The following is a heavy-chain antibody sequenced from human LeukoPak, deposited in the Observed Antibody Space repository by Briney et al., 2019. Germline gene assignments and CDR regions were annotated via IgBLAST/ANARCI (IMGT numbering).Heavy chain of an antibody. D-gene: IGHD3-22*01. J-gene: IGHJ4*02. CDR2: INPNSGGT. V-gene: IGHV1-2*02. Sequence: ASVKVSCKSYGYTFTGYYMHWVRQAPGQGLEWMGWINPNSGGTNYAQKFQGRVTMTRDTSISTAYMELSRLRSDDTAVYYCARGLPTYYYDSSGYSGYWGQGTLVTVSS. CDR1: GYTFTGYY. CDR3: ARGLPTYYYDSSGYSGY.